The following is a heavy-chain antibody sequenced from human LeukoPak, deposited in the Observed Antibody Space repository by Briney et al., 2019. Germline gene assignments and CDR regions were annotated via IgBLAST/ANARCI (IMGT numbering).Heavy chain of an antibody. D-gene: IGHD6-19*01. CDR1: GGSISSDSYY. V-gene: IGHV4-39*01. Sequence: SETLSLTCTVSGGSISSDSYYWAWIRQPPGKGLEWIASIYYSGSTYYNPSLKSRVTISVDTSGNQFSLKLSSVTAADTAVYYCASLAVAGLSEGYWGQGTLVIVSS. CDR3: ASLAVAGLSEGY. CDR2: IYYSGST. J-gene: IGHJ4*02.